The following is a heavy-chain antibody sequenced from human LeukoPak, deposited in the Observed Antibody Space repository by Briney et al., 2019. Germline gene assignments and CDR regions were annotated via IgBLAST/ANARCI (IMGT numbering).Heavy chain of an antibody. Sequence: ASVKASCKASGYTFTSYAMNWVRQAPGQGLEWMGWINTNTGNPTYAQGFTGRFVFSLDTSVSTAYLQISSLKAEDTAVYYCARSGPVWYGYSSGWYAEYDAFDIWGQGTMVTVSS. D-gene: IGHD6-19*01. J-gene: IGHJ3*02. CDR2: INTNTGNP. CDR1: GYTFTSYA. V-gene: IGHV7-4-1*02. CDR3: ARSGPVWYGYSSGWYAEYDAFDI.